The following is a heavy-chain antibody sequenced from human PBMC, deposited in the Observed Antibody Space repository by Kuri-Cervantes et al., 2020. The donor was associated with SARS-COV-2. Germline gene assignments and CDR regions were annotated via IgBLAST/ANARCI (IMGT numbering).Heavy chain of an antibody. D-gene: IGHD2-2*01. CDR1: GGSISSYY. CDR3: ARQGGIVVVPAAL. Sequence: SETLSLTCTVSGGSISSYYWSWIRQPPGKGLEWIGYIYYSGSTNYNPSLKSRVTISVDTSKNQFSLKLSSVTAADTAVYYCARQGGIVVVPAALWGQGTLVTVPQ. CDR2: IYYSGST. J-gene: IGHJ4*02. V-gene: IGHV4-59*08.